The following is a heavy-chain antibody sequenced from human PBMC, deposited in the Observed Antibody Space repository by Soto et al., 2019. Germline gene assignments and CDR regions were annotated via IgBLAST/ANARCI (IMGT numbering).Heavy chain of an antibody. V-gene: IGHV2-5*02. CDR3: AHAYGGRSLY. CDR1: GFSLPTDRVG. Sequence: QITLKESGPTLVKPTQTLTLTCTSSGFSLPTDRVGVGWIRQPPGEALEWLAVIYWDDTKTYRPSLENRLTITKDSSKNQVALTMTNMDSVDTATYYCAHAYGGRSLYWGQGTLVTVSS. D-gene: IGHD4-17*01. J-gene: IGHJ4*02. CDR2: IYWDDTK.